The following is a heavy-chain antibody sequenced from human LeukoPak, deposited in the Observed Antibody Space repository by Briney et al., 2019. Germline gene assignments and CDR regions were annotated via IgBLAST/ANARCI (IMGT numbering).Heavy chain of an antibody. CDR3: ARGGIISRIVRGGFDS. V-gene: IGHV4-39*01. Sequence: SETLSLTCTASGGSISTNNYHWGWIRQAPGKGLEWIGSIYFGGSVNYNPSLKSRVTISMDTSKNQLYLNLSFVTAADTALYYCARGGIISRIVRGGFDSWGQGTLVAVSS. D-gene: IGHD3-10*02. CDR1: GGSISTNNYH. J-gene: IGHJ5*01. CDR2: IYFGGSV.